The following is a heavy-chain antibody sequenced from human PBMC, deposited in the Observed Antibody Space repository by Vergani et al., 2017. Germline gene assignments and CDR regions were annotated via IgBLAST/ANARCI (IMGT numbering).Heavy chain of an antibody. V-gene: IGHV4-59*01. CDR3: ARGWVAAAY. D-gene: IGHD6-13*01. Sequence: QVQLQESGPGLVKPSETLSLTCTVSGGPISSYYWSWIRQPPGKGLEWIGYIYYSGSTNYNPSLKSRVTLSVDTSKNQFSLKLSSVTAADTAVYYCARGWVAAAYWGQGTLVTVSS. J-gene: IGHJ4*02. CDR1: GGPISSYY. CDR2: IYYSGST.